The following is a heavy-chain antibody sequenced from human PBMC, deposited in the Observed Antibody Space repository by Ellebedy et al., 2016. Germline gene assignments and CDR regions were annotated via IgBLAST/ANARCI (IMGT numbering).Heavy chain of an antibody. CDR1: GFTFSTYW. CDR2: INVDGDNT. Sequence: GESLKISXATSGFTFSTYWMLWVRQAPGKGLVWVSRINVDGDNTLYADSVKGRFTISRDNAKNTLYLQMNSLRAGDTAVYYCAREPSSMVRGPWGMDVWGQGTTVTVSS. J-gene: IGHJ6*02. V-gene: IGHV3-74*01. CDR3: AREPSSMVRGPWGMDV. D-gene: IGHD3-10*01.